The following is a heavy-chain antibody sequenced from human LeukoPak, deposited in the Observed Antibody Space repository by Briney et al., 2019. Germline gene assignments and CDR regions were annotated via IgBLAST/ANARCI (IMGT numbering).Heavy chain of an antibody. CDR2: IYTSGST. J-gene: IGHJ3*02. CDR3: ARDTSVDYDFWSGASDAFDI. D-gene: IGHD3-3*01. V-gene: IGHV4-4*07. CDR1: GGSISSSY. Sequence: PSETLSLTCAVSGGSISSSYWSWIRQPAGKGLEWIGRIYTSGSTNYNPSLKSRVTMSVDTSKNQFSLKLSSVTAADTAVYYCARDTSVDYDFWSGASDAFDIWGQGTMVTVSS.